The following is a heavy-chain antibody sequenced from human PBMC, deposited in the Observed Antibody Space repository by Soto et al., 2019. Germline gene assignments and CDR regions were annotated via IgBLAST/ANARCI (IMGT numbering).Heavy chain of an antibody. J-gene: IGHJ4*02. D-gene: IGHD1-26*01. CDR1: GGSVSSTSYY. CDR3: ERAWEHLYFDY. V-gene: IGHV4-61*01. Sequence: PSETLSLTCTVSGGSVSSTSYYWTWIRQPPGKGLEWIGYIHYSGSTNYNPSLQSRVTISVDTSKNHFSLELTSVTAADTAVYYRERAWEHLYFDYWGQGALVTVSS. CDR2: IHYSGST.